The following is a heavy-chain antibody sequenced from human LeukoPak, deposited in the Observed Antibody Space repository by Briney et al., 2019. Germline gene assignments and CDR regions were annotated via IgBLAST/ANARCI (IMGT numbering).Heavy chain of an antibody. CDR3: AIAQPAAPFDY. CDR1: GFTFSNSG. V-gene: IGHV3-48*01. D-gene: IGHD2-2*01. CDR2: ISSSSSTI. J-gene: IGHJ4*02. Sequence: GGSLRLSCAASGFTFSNSGMNWVRQAPGKGLEWVSYISSSSSTIYYADSVKGRFPISRDDAKNSLYLQMNSLRAEDTAVYYCAIAQPAAPFDYWGQGTLVTVSS.